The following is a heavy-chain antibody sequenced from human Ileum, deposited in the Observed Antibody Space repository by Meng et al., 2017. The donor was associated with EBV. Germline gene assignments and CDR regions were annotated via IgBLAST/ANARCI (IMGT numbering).Heavy chain of an antibody. V-gene: IGHV4-61*08. CDR2: VNYNGDS. CDR1: GASVTSSGYY. CDR3: ARDLRVGGAFDY. Sequence: QVQLQRRGPGLVRPSETLSPTCTVSGASVTSSGYYWSWLRQSPGKGLEWLGYVNYNGDSTYNPSLKSRVTIFIDTSKKQFYLNLTSATAADTAIYYCARDLRVGGAFDYWGQGTLVTVSS. D-gene: IGHD1-26*01. J-gene: IGHJ4*02.